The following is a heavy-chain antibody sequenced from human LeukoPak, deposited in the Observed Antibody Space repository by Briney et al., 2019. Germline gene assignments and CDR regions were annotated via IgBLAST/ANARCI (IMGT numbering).Heavy chain of an antibody. Sequence: ASVKVSCTASGYTFTGYYMHWVRQAPGQGLEWMGWINPNSGGTNYAQKFQGWVTMTRDTSISTAYMELRSLRSDDTAVYCCARDGSGSYYSLYDYWGQGTLVTVSS. CDR1: GYTFTGYY. V-gene: IGHV1-2*04. D-gene: IGHD1-26*01. CDR2: INPNSGGT. CDR3: ARDGSGSYYSLYDY. J-gene: IGHJ4*02.